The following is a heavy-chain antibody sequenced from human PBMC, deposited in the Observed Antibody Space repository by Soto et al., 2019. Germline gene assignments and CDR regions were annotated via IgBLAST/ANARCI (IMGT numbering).Heavy chain of an antibody. CDR3: ARADLLWDSFDL. Sequence: GGSLRLSCAASGFPFRNFAMAWVRQAPGKGLEWVSIISNSGSSTYHGDSVRGRFTTSRDNSKGTLSLHMRGVRIDDTAVYFCARADLLWDSFDLWGQGTLVTVSS. CDR2: ISNSGSST. CDR1: GFPFRNFA. J-gene: IGHJ4*02. D-gene: IGHD2-2*01. V-gene: IGHV3-23*05.